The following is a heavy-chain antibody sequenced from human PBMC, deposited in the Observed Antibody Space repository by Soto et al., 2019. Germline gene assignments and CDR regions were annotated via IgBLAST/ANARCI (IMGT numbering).Heavy chain of an antibody. D-gene: IGHD2-2*01. V-gene: IGHV3-30-3*01. J-gene: IGHJ4*02. Sequence: GGSLRLSCAASGFTFSSYAMHWVRQAPGKGLEWVAVISYDGSNKYYADSVKGRFTISRDNSKNTLYLQMNSLRAEDTAVYYCARGQRVPAARSPLTLPAPGDYWGQGTLVTVSS. CDR2: ISYDGSNK. CDR1: GFTFSSYA. CDR3: ARGQRVPAARSPLTLPAPGDY.